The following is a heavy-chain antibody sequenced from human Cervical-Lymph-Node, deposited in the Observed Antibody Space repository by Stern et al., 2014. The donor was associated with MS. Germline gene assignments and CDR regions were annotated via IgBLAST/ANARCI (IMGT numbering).Heavy chain of an antibody. J-gene: IGHJ4*02. Sequence: VQLVESGGGVVQPGRSLRLSCVASGFTFSSYGMHWVRTAPGKGLEWGAVISHDGGNKHYGDSVKGRFTISRDNSKNTLYLQLNRLRADDTAVYYCAKDLEDYVNYHFDYWGQGTLVTVSS. CDR2: ISHDGGNK. CDR3: AKDLEDYVNYHFDY. D-gene: IGHD4-11*01. CDR1: GFTFSSYG. V-gene: IGHV3-30*18.